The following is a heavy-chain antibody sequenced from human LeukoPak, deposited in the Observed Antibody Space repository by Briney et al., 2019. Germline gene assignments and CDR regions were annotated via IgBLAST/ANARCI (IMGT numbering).Heavy chain of an antibody. Sequence: GGSLRLSCAASGFAFSSYVMSWVRQAPGKGLEWVSAISGSGGSTYYADSVKGRFTISRDNSKNTLYLQMNSLRAEDTAVYYCAKVSGWSWFDYWGQGTLVTVSS. CDR3: AKVSGWSWFDY. D-gene: IGHD6-19*01. J-gene: IGHJ4*02. CDR2: ISGSGGST. V-gene: IGHV3-23*01. CDR1: GFAFSSYV.